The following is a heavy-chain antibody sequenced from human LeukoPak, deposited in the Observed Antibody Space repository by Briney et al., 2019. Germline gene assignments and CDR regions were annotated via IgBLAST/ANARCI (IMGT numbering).Heavy chain of an antibody. CDR2: ITAYNGKT. CDR3: ARDNGDYNLDF. J-gene: IGHJ4*02. CDR1: GNTFISYG. Sequence: ASVKVSCKASGNTFISYGISWVRQAPGQGLEWMGWITAYNGKTNYGQKLQGRVTMTTDTSTNTVYMELRSLRSDDTAIYFCARDNGDYNLDFWGQGTLVTVSS. D-gene: IGHD4-17*01. V-gene: IGHV1-18*01.